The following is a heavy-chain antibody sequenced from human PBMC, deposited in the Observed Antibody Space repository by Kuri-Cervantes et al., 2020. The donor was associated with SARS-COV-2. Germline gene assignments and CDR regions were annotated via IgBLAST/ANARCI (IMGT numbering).Heavy chain of an antibody. Sequence: ASVKVSCKASGYTFTGYYMHWVRQAPGQGLEWMGWINPNSGGTNYAQKFQGWVTMTRDTSISTAYMELSRLRSDDTAVYYCARDDFGTRGYYYYGMDVWGQGTTVTVSS. J-gene: IGHJ6*02. D-gene: IGHD3-3*01. CDR1: GYTFTGYY. CDR3: ARDDFGTRGYYYYGMDV. CDR2: INPNSGGT. V-gene: IGHV1-2*04.